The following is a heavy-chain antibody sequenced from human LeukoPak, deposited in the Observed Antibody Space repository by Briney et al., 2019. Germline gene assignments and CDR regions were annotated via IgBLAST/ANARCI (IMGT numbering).Heavy chain of an antibody. CDR3: ARNTMVRGVADY. Sequence: GASVKVSCKASGYTFTGYYMHWVRQAPGQGLEWMGWINLNSGGTNYAQKFQGRVTMTRGTSISTAYMELSRLRSDDTAVYYCARNTMVRGVADYWGQGTLVTVSS. CDR2: INLNSGGT. D-gene: IGHD3-10*01. J-gene: IGHJ4*02. V-gene: IGHV1-2*02. CDR1: GYTFTGYY.